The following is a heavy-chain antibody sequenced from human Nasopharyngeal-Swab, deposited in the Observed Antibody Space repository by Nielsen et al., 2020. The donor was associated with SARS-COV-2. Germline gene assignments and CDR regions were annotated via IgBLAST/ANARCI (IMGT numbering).Heavy chain of an antibody. CDR1: AFSITYRF. V-gene: IGHV1-45*02. D-gene: IGHD2-8*01. CDR3: GSGQYIDGVCNPTDGLDV. J-gene: IGHJ6*02. Sequence: SLKISCNASAFSITYRFLHWLRHPPGQALLWRGSVTPFNGNANYAQTFQGRFSITRDGSRTTASLELSSLRPDDTDMYCCGSGQYIDGVCNPTDGLDVWGQGTSVTVS. CDR2: VTPFNGNA.